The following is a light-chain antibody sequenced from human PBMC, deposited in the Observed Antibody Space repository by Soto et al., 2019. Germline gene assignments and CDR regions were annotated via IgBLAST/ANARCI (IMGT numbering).Light chain of an antibody. CDR3: QQYRKYPWT. V-gene: IGKV1-5*03. J-gene: IGKJ1*01. Sequence: DIQMTQSPSTLSGSVGDRVTITCRASQSIDKWLAWYQQRPVQAPKLLMYKASILHRAILSRFSVSGSGAEFTLTMSSRQPEAVANYYFQQYRKYPWTFVQATKVEI. CDR1: QSIDKW. CDR2: KAS.